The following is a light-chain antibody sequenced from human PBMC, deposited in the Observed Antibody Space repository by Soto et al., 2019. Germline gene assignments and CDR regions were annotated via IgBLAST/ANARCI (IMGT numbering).Light chain of an antibody. CDR2: GNS. CDR1: SSNIGAGYD. CDR3: QSYDSSLSGCV. V-gene: IGLV1-40*01. Sequence: SVVTQPRSECGATSQMVTLLCTGSSSNIGAGYDVHWYQQLPGTAPKLLIYGNSNRPSGVPDRFSGSKSGTSASLAITGLQAEDEADYYCQSYDSSLSGCVFGTGTKATVL. J-gene: IGLJ1*01.